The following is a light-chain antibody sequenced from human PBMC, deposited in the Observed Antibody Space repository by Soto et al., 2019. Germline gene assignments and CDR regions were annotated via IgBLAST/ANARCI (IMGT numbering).Light chain of an antibody. V-gene: IGKV3-20*01. CDR2: GAS. CDR3: QQYGNSPT. CDR1: QSVSSSY. J-gene: IGKJ1*01. Sequence: EIVLTQYPGTLSLSPGERATLSCRDSQSVSSSYLAWYQQKPGQGTRLLIYGASTRATGIPDRFSGSGSGTDFTLTISRLEPEYFAVYYCQQYGNSPTFRQGTKVEIK.